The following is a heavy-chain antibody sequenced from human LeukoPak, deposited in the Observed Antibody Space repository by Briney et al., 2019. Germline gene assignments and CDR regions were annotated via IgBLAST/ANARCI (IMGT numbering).Heavy chain of an antibody. CDR3: ARCPNRGPNRAVAL. V-gene: IGHV4-34*01. Sequence: PSETLSLTCAVYGGSFSGYYWSWIRQPPGKGLEWIGEINHSGSTNYNPSLKSRVTISVDTSKNQFSLKLSSVTAADTAVYYCARCPNRGPNRAVALWGQGTLVTVSS. J-gene: IGHJ4*02. CDR1: GGSFSGYY. CDR2: INHSGST. D-gene: IGHD6-19*01.